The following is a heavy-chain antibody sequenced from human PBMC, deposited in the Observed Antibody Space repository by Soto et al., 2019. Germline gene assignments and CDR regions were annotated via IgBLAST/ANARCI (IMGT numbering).Heavy chain of an antibody. CDR2: IHSTRSP. J-gene: IGHJ5*02. CDR3: ARSPAYGDYANLDT. V-gene: IGHV4-4*07. CDR1: GDSVSKYY. Sequence: SETLSLTCTVSGDSVSKYYWNWIRQPAGKGLEWIGRIHSTRSPNYNPSLKSRVTMSVDTSKNQFSLKLNLTSVTAADTAVYYCARSPAYGDYANLDTWGQGTLVTFSS. D-gene: IGHD4-17*01.